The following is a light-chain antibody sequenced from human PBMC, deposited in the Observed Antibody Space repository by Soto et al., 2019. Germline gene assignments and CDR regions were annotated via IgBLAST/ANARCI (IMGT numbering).Light chain of an antibody. CDR2: AAS. Sequence: EIVLTHSPGTLSLSPGERATLSCRASQIVNNNYLAWYQQKPGQAPRLVIYAASSRATGVPDRFSGSGSGTDFTLTISRLEPEAFEVYYCQQYAKAPLTFGQGTKVDIK. CDR1: QIVNNNY. CDR3: QQYAKAPLT. J-gene: IGKJ1*01. V-gene: IGKV3-20*01.